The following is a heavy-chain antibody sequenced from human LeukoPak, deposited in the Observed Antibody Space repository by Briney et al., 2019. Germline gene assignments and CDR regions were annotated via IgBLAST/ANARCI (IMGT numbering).Heavy chain of an antibody. CDR2: INPNSGGT. CDR3: AREGYCSGGSCYTSGDYYYGMDV. D-gene: IGHD2-15*01. V-gene: IGHV1-2*04. CDR1: GYTFTGYY. J-gene: IGHJ6*02. Sequence: ASVKVSCKASGYTFTGYYMHWVRQAPGQGLEWMGWINPNSGGTNYAQKFQGWVTMTRDTSISTAYMELSRLRSEDTAVYYCAREGYCSGGSCYTSGDYYYGMDVWGQGTTVTVSS.